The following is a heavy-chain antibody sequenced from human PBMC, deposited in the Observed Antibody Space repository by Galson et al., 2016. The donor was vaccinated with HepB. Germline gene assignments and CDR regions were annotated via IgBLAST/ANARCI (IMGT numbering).Heavy chain of an antibody. J-gene: IGHJ6*02. CDR2: INWSGDST. CDR1: GFTFDDYG. Sequence: SLRLSCAVSGFTFDDYGMTWVRQAPGKGLEWVSGINWSGDSTAYADSVKGRFTMYRDDARNSLYLQMSSLRVEDTALSQCARGLVGSGMDVWGQGTTVTVSS. CDR3: ARGLVGSGMDV. D-gene: IGHD3-10*01. V-gene: IGHV3-20*01.